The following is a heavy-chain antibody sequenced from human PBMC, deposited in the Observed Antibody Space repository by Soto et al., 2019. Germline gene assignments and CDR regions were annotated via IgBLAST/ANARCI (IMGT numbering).Heavy chain of an antibody. D-gene: IGHD1-26*01. Sequence: QVQLVQSGAEVQKPGSSLRVSCEASGGTLSSYTFNWVRQAPGQGLEWMGRIIPVLNITNYAQNFKGRVTITADKSTSTEYMELSSLRSDDSAIYYCARGEWVTDGGMNYYYYYMDVWGKGSTVTVSS. CDR2: IIPVLNIT. J-gene: IGHJ6*03. CDR1: GGTLSSYT. V-gene: IGHV1-69*02. CDR3: ARGEWVTDGGMNYYYYYMDV.